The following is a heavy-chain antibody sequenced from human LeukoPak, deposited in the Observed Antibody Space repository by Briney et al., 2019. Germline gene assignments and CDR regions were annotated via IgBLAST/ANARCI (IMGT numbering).Heavy chain of an antibody. Sequence: EASVKVSCKASGGTFSSYAISWVRQAPGQGLEWMGRIISILGIANYAQKFQGRVTMTRDTSTSTVYMELSSLRSEDTAVYYCARSPSPRYYFDYWGQGTLVTVSS. V-gene: IGHV1-69*04. CDR2: IISILGIA. CDR1: GGTFSSYA. J-gene: IGHJ4*02. CDR3: ARSPSPRYYFDY.